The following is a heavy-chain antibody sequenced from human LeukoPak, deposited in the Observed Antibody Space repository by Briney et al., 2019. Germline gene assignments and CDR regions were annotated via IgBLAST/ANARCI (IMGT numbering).Heavy chain of an antibody. CDR1: GGSISSYY. CDR3: AREEIAAAGMYYGMDV. J-gene: IGHJ6*02. Sequence: SETLSLTCTVSGGSISSYYWSWIRQPAGKGLEWIGRIYTSGSTNYNPSLKSRVTMSVDTPKNQFSLKLSSVTAADTAVYYCAREEIAAAGMYYGMDVWGQGTTVTVSS. V-gene: IGHV4-4*07. D-gene: IGHD6-13*01. CDR2: IYTSGST.